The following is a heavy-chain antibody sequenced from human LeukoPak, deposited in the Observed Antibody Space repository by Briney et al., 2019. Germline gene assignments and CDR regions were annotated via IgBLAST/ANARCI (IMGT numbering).Heavy chain of an antibody. CDR2: IKTDGTIT. V-gene: IGHV3-74*01. Sequence: GGSLRLSCAASGFTLSNYWMHWVRQAPGEGLVWVSRIKTDGTITNYADSVKGRFTTSRDNAKNTLYLQMNSLRVEDTAVYYCVRVEIGTYHGMDVWGQGTTVTVSS. J-gene: IGHJ6*02. CDR1: GFTLSNYW. CDR3: VRVEIGTYHGMDV. D-gene: IGHD2-2*01.